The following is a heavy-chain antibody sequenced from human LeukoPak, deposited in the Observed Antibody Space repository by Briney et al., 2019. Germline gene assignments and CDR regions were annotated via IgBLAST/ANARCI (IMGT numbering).Heavy chain of an antibody. Sequence: GGSLRLSCAASGFTFSSYSMNWVRQAPGKGMEWVSYIRSSSNLIYYADSVKGRFTISRDNAKNSLYLQMNSLRVEDMAVYYCAREGMGSSTLDYWGQGTLVTVSS. D-gene: IGHD3-10*01. CDR3: AREGMGSSTLDY. CDR1: GFTFSSYS. J-gene: IGHJ4*02. V-gene: IGHV3-48*01. CDR2: IRSSSNLI.